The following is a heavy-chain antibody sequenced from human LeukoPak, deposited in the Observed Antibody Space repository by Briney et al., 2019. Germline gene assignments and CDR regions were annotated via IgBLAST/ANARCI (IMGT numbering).Heavy chain of an antibody. J-gene: IGHJ4*02. D-gene: IGHD2-21*01. CDR1: GYTFTSYA. Sequence: ASVKVSCKASGYTFTSYAMHWVRQAPGQRLEWMGWINAGDGNTKYSQKFQGRVTITRDTSASTAYMELSSLRSEDTAVYYCTHVEYCGGDCYGFMFDYWGQGTLVTVSS. V-gene: IGHV1-3*01. CDR3: THVEYCGGDCYGFMFDY. CDR2: INAGDGNT.